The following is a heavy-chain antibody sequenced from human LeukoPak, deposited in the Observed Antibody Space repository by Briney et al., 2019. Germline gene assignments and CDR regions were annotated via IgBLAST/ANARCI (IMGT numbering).Heavy chain of an antibody. CDR1: GFTVSSNY. CDR3: ARGPDSSWYVGDDYYYMDV. D-gene: IGHD6-13*01. V-gene: IGHV3-53*01. J-gene: IGHJ6*03. Sequence: GGSLRLSCAASGFTVSSNYMSWVRQAPGKGLEWVSVIYSGGSTYYADSVKGRFTISRDNSKNTLYLQMNSLRAEDTAVYYCARGPDSSWYVGDDYYYMDVWGKGTTVTVSS. CDR2: IYSGGST.